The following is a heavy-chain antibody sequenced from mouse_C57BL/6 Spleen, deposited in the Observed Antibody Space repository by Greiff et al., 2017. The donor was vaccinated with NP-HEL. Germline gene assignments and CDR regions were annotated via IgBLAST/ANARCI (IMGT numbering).Heavy chain of an antibody. D-gene: IGHD1-1*01. Sequence: QVQLKESGPELVKPGASVKISCKASGYTFTDYYINWVKQRPGQGLEWIGWIYPGSGNTKYNEKFKGKATLTVDTSSSTAYMQLSSLTSEDSAVYFCARGYYYGSSYVGYFDYWGQGTTLTVSS. CDR1: GYTFTDYY. V-gene: IGHV1-84*01. CDR2: IYPGSGNT. J-gene: IGHJ2*01. CDR3: ARGYYYGSSYVGYFDY.